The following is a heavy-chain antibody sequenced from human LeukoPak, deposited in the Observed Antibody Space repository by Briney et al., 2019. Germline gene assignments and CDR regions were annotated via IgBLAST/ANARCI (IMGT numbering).Heavy chain of an antibody. CDR1: GYTLRDYY. J-gene: IGHJ6*02. D-gene: IGHD2-15*01. CDR2: LNPHSGGT. Sequence: ASVKVSCKASGYTLRDYYIYWVRQAPGQGLEWLGWLNPHSGGTNYAQKFQGRVTLTSDTSISTAYMELSPLTSDDTAIYYCARGLRIINGLDVWGQGTTVIVSS. V-gene: IGHV1-2*02. CDR3: ARGLRIINGLDV.